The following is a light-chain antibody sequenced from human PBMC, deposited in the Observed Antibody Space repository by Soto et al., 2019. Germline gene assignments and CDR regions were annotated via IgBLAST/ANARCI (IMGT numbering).Light chain of an antibody. CDR3: CSYAGSYTLI. Sequence: QSALTQPRSVSGSPGQSVTISCTGTSSDVGGYNYVSWYQKYPGKAPKLMIYDVNKRPSGVPDRFSGSKSGHTASLPISGRQAEDEADYYCCSYAGSYTLIFGGGTKLTVL. CDR2: DVN. V-gene: IGLV2-11*01. CDR1: SSDVGGYNY. J-gene: IGLJ2*01.